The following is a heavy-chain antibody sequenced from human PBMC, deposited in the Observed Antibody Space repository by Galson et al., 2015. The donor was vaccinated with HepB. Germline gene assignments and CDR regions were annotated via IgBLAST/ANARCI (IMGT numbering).Heavy chain of an antibody. Sequence: SLRLSCATSGFTFSHAWMNWVRQAPGKGLEWVGRIKSKTDGGTTDYAAPVKGRFTISRDDSKNTLHLQMSSLKTEDTAVYYCTNFFPLCSSTNCFPDYWGQGTLVTVSS. CDR3: TNFFPLCSSTNCFPDY. J-gene: IGHJ4*02. V-gene: IGHV3-15*01. CDR1: GFTFSHAW. D-gene: IGHD2-2*01. CDR2: IKSKTDGGTT.